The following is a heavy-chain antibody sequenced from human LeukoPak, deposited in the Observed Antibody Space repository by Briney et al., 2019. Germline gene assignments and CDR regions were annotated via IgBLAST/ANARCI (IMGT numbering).Heavy chain of an antibody. Sequence: ASVKVSCKASGYTFTSYDINWVRQATGQGLEWMGWMNPNSGNTGYAQKFQGRVTITADESTSTAYMELSSLRSEDTAVYYCARDATTQGGGRFDYWGQGTLVTVSS. CDR3: ARDATTQGGGRFDY. J-gene: IGHJ4*02. D-gene: IGHD1-26*01. CDR1: GYTFTSYD. CDR2: MNPNSGNT. V-gene: IGHV1-8*03.